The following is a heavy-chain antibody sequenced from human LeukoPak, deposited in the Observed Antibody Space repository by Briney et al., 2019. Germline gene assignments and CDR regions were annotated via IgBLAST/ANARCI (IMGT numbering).Heavy chain of an antibody. CDR2: ISSSGSTI. Sequence: GGSLRLSCVVSRFTFSDYYMSWIRQSPGKGLEWVSHISSSGSTIYYADSVKGRFTISRDNAKNSLYLQMNSLRAEDTAAYYCARRTKITFGGVIQGWFDPWGQGTLVTVSS. CDR3: ARRTKITFGGVIQGWFDP. D-gene: IGHD3-16*01. V-gene: IGHV3-11*01. J-gene: IGHJ5*02. CDR1: RFTFSDYY.